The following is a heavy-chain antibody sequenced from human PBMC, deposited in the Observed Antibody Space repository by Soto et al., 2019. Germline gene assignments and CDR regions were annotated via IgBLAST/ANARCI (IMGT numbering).Heavy chain of an antibody. CDR2: ISYDGSNK. V-gene: IGHV3-30*18. D-gene: IGHD3-3*01. CDR3: AKDGLTPGGVYYYGMDV. CDR1: GFTFSSYG. J-gene: IGHJ6*02. Sequence: QVQLVESGGGVVQPGRSLRLSCAASGFTFSSYGMHWVRQAPGKGLEWVAVISYDGSNKYYADSVKGRFTISRYNSKNTLYLQMNSLRAEDTAVYYCAKDGLTPGGVYYYGMDVWGQGTTVTVSS.